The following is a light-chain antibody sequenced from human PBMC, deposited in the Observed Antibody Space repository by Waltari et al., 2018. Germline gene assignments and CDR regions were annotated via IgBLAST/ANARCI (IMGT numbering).Light chain of an antibody. J-gene: IGKJ2*01. CDR2: PSS. V-gene: IGKV1-5*01. Sequence: DIQMTQSPSTMSASVGDRVTITCRASQSISPWLAWYQQKPGKATTLLIFPSSLFPPFLPSRFSGSVSGAEFTLPITSLPPSPFSSSSFHPSPRYPSTFGQGT. CDR3: HPSPRYPST. CDR1: QSISPW.